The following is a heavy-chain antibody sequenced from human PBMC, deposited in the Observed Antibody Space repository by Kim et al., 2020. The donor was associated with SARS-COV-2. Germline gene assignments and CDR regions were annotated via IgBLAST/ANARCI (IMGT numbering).Heavy chain of an antibody. Sequence: NSVKGRITISRAKSKNTPYLQMGSLRAEDMAVYYCARDRNLFWVRAYMDVWGKGTTVTVSS. V-gene: IGHV3-64*01. CDR3: ARDRNLFWVRAYMDV. D-gene: IGHD3-16*01. J-gene: IGHJ6*03.